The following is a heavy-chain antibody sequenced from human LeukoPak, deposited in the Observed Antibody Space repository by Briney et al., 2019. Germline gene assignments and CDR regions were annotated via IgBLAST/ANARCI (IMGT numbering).Heavy chain of an antibody. V-gene: IGHV4-59*01. CDR1: GGSISSYY. CDR2: IYYSGST. J-gene: IGHJ5*02. D-gene: IGHD3-3*01. Sequence: SETLSLTCTVSGGSISSYYWSWIRQPPGKGLEWIGNIYYSGSTNYNPSLKSRVTISVDTSKNQFSLKLSSVTAADTAVYYCARMSPYYDFWSGYYSGNWFDPWGQGTLVTVSS. CDR3: ARMSPYYDFWSGYYSGNWFDP.